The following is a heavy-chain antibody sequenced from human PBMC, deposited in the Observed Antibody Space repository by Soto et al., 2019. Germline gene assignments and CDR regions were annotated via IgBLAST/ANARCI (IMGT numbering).Heavy chain of an antibody. CDR1: GFTFTSSP. CDR2: IVVGSGNT. Sequence: QMQLVQSGPEVKKPGTSVKVSCKASGFTFTSSPVQWVRQARGQRLEWIGWIVVGSGNTNYAQKFQERVTITRDMSTSRAYSEMSSLRSEDTAVYYCAAANGPTPDYWGQGTLVTVSS. CDR3: AAANGPTPDY. V-gene: IGHV1-58*01. J-gene: IGHJ4*02. D-gene: IGHD7-27*01.